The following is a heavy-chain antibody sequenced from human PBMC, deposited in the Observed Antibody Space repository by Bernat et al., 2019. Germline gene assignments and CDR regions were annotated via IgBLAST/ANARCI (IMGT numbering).Heavy chain of an antibody. D-gene: IGHD2-2*01. J-gene: IGHJ4*02. V-gene: IGHV3-11*05. CDR3: ARDRGIGYCSGTSCYVPPDY. Sequence: QVQLVESGGGLVKPGGSLRLSCAASGFTFSDYYMSWIRQAPGKGLEWVSYISSSSYTNYADSVKGRFTISRDNAKNSLYLQMNSLRAEDTAVYYCARDRGIGYCSGTSCYVPPDYWGQGTLVTVSS. CDR2: ISSSSYT. CDR1: GFTFSDYY.